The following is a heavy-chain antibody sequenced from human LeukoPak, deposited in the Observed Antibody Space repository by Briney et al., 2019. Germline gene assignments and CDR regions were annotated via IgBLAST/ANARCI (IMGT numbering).Heavy chain of an antibody. V-gene: IGHV1-69*13. CDR2: IIPIFGTA. CDR1: GGTFSSYA. D-gene: IGHD4-17*01. J-gene: IGHJ6*02. Sequence: SVKVSCKASGGTFSSYAISWVRQAPGQGLEWMGGIIPIFGTANYAQKFQGRVTITADESTSTAYMELSSLRSEDTAVYYCARAPTTNDYYYYYGMDVWGQGTTVTVSS. CDR3: ARAPTTNDYYYYYGMDV.